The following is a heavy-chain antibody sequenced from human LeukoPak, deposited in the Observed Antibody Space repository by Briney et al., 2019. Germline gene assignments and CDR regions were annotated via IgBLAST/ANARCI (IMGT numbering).Heavy chain of an antibody. D-gene: IGHD5-24*01. CDR1: GFTFSSYA. CDR3: ARNRGWQQFDY. J-gene: IGHJ4*02. CDR2: ISYDGSNK. Sequence: PGGSLRLSCAASGFTFSSYAMHWVRQAPGKGLEWVAVISYDGSNKYFADSVKGRFTISRDNSKNTLYLQMNSLRAEDTAVYYCARNRGWQQFDYWGQGTLVTVSS. V-gene: IGHV3-30-3*01.